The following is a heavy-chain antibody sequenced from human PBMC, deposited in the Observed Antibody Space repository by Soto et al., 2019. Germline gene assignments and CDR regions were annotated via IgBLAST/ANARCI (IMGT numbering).Heavy chain of an antibody. CDR3: ATSIVVVVAAAHPGAWFDP. V-gene: IGHV1-69*02. CDR1: GGTFSSYT. CDR2: IIPILGIA. J-gene: IGHJ5*02. D-gene: IGHD2-15*01. Sequence: SVKVSCKASGGTFSSYTVSWVRQAPGQGLEWMGRIIPILGIANYAQKFQGRVTITADKSTSTAYMELSSLRSEDTAVYYCATSIVVVVAAAHPGAWFDPWGQGTLVTVSS.